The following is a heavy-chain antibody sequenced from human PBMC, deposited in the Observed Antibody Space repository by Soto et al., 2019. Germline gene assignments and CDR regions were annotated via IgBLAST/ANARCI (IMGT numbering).Heavy chain of an antibody. J-gene: IGHJ6*02. D-gene: IGHD6-13*01. CDR3: ARRGYSSSWYYYYYYGMDV. CDR1: GYTFTNYG. Sequence: SVKVSCKASGYTFTNYGISWVRRAPGQGLEWMGWMNPNSGNTGYAQKFQGRVTMTRNTSISTAYMELSSLRSEDTAVYYCARRGYSSSWYYYYYYGMDVWGQGTTVTVSS. CDR2: MNPNSGNT. V-gene: IGHV1-8*02.